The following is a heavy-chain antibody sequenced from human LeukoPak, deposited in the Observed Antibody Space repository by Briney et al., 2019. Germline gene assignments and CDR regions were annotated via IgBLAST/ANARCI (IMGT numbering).Heavy chain of an antibody. D-gene: IGHD3-3*01. CDR3: ARDPLLAIFGVVTTYMDV. J-gene: IGHJ6*03. CDR2: INPNSDGT. Sequence: ASVKVSCKASGYTFTGYYMHWVRQAPGQGLEWMGWINPNSDGTNYAQKFQGRVTMTRDTSISTAYMELSRLRSDDTAVYYCARDPLLAIFGVVTTYMDVWGKGTTVTVSS. CDR1: GYTFTGYY. V-gene: IGHV1-2*02.